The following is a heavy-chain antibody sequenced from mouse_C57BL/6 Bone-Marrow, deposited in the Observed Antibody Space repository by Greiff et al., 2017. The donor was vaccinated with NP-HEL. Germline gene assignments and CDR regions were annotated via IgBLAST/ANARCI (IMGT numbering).Heavy chain of an antibody. CDR1: GYTFTSYG. V-gene: IGHV1-81*01. Sequence: VQLQQSGAELARPGASVKLSCKASGYTFTSYGISWVKQRTGQGLEWIGAIYPRSGNTYYNEKFKGKSTLTADKSSSTAYMELRSLTSEDSAVYFCASWVYYYGSDAMDYWGQGTSVTVSS. CDR3: ASWVYYYGSDAMDY. J-gene: IGHJ4*01. CDR2: IYPRSGNT. D-gene: IGHD1-1*01.